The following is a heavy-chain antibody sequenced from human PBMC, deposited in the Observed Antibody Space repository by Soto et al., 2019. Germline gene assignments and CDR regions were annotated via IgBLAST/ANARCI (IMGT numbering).Heavy chain of an antibody. Sequence: GGSLRLSCVASGLTFSNFAMSWVRQAPEKGLEWVSTVSGSGGSTYYADSVNGRFTISRDNSKNTLDLQMSSLRVEDTAVYYCAKDRGVSGWNGLDVWGQGTTVTVSS. D-gene: IGHD6-25*01. CDR3: AKDRGVSGWNGLDV. CDR1: GLTFSNFA. V-gene: IGHV3-23*01. J-gene: IGHJ6*02. CDR2: VSGSGGST.